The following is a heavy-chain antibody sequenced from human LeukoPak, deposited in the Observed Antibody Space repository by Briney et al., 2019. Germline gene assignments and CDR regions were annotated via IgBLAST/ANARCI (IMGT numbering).Heavy chain of an antibody. CDR1: GGSISTYY. CDR2: IYYSGNT. D-gene: IGHD6-13*01. V-gene: IGHV4-59*01. J-gene: IGHJ4*02. CDR3: AREIAAADPGDPLLFDY. Sequence: SETLSLTCTVSGGSISTYYWTWIRQPPGKGLEWIGYIYYSGNTNYNPSLKSRVTISIETSKNQFSLELSSLTAADTAVYYCAREIAAADPGDPLLFDYWGQGTLVTVSS.